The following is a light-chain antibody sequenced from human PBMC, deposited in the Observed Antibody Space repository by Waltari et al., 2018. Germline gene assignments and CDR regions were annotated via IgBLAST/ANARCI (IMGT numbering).Light chain of an antibody. CDR3: QQDFATPFT. Sequence: DIQMTQSPSSLSAAVGDRVTVTCRASQGINKELSWYQQKPGRAPTLLIYASSSLQTGVSSRFSGSGSGTDFTLTISYLQPEDVATYYCQQDFATPFTFGPGTKRDIK. CDR1: QGINKE. J-gene: IGKJ3*01. CDR2: ASS. V-gene: IGKV1-27*01.